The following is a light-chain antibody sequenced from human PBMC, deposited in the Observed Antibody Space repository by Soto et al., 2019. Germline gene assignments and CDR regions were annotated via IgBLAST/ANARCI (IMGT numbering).Light chain of an antibody. V-gene: IGLV2-14*01. CDR1: NSDVGGYNY. Sequence: QSALTQPASVSGPPGQSIAISCTGTNSDVGGYNYVSWYQHHPGKAPKLMIYEVSNRPSGVSNRFSGSKSGNTASLTISGLQAEDEADYYCSSYTTSTTWVFGGGTKLTVL. CDR3: SSYTTSTTWV. CDR2: EVS. J-gene: IGLJ3*02.